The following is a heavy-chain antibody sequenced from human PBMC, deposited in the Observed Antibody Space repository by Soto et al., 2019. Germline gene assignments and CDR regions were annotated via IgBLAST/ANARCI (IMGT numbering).Heavy chain of an antibody. CDR1: GFSFNSYA. CDR3: TGATYLDY. J-gene: IGHJ4*02. V-gene: IGHV3-23*01. Sequence: EVQLLESGGGLVQPGGSLRLSCAASGFSFNSYAMSWVRQAPGKGLEWVSHIGGAGDSTYYADSVKGRFTISRDNSKKTGYLQMESLRAEDTAVYYCTGATYLDYWGQGTLVTVSS. CDR2: IGGAGDST.